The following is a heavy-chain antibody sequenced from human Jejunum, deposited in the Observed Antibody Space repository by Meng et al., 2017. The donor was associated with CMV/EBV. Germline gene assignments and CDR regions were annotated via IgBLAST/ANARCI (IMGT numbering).Heavy chain of an antibody. Sequence: WVRQRPGKGLEWIGSLYCSGITYPNPSLRSRVTMSAAASKNQCTLGLSTVTVADTALYYCVRDNRFLDLLSGRCEGSWPCNDFDRWGQGTLVTVSS. V-gene: IGHV4-39*06. J-gene: IGHJ4*02. D-gene: IGHD3/OR15-3a*01. CDR2: LYCSGIT. CDR3: VRDNRFLDLLSGRCEGSWPCNDFDR.